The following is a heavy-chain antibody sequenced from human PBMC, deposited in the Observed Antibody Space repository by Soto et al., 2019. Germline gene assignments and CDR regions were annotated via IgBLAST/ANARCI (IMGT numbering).Heavy chain of an antibody. CDR3: AKVGDAYNSFFDY. CDR1: GFTFSSYG. V-gene: IGHV3-30*18. D-gene: IGHD1-26*01. CDR2: ISYDGSNK. Sequence: LGGALRVSCAASGFTFSSYGMHWVRQAPGKGLEWVAVISYDGSNKYYADSVKGRFTISSDNSKNTLYLQMNSLRAEDTAVYYCAKVGDAYNSFFDYWGQGTLVTVSS. J-gene: IGHJ4*02.